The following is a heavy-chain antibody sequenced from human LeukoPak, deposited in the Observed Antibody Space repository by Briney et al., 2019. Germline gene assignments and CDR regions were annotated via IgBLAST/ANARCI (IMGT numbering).Heavy chain of an antibody. CDR3: ARGNADYYDSSGYYPHFDY. J-gene: IGHJ4*02. CDR2: IYHSGST. Sequence: SETLSLTCAVSGGSISSSNWWSWVRQPPGKGLEWIGEIYHSGSTNYNPSLKSRVTISVDTSKNQFSLKLSSVTAADTAVYYCARGNADYYDSSGYYPHFDYWGQGTLVTVSS. V-gene: IGHV4-4*02. D-gene: IGHD3-22*01. CDR1: GGSISSSNW.